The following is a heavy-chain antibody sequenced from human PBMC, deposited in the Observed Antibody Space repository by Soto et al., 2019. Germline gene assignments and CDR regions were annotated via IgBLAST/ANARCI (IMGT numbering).Heavy chain of an antibody. CDR2: IYWDDDK. V-gene: IGHV2-5*02. J-gene: IGHJ4*02. D-gene: IGHD3-22*01. CDR1: GFSLSTSGVG. CDR3: AYYYDSSGYFDY. Sequence: QITLKESGPTLVKPTQTLTLTCTFSGFSLSTSGVGVGWIRQPPGKALEWLALIYWDDDKRYSPSLKSRLTLTKDTSKNQVVRTMTNMDPVDTATYYCAYYYDSSGYFDYWGQGTLVTVCS.